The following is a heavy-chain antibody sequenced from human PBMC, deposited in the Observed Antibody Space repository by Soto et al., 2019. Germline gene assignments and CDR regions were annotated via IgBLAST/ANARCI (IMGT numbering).Heavy chain of an antibody. D-gene: IGHD6-19*01. V-gene: IGHV3-64*04. CDR1: GFTCSTYA. CDR3: ARVPARRYSSQYDY. Sequence: GRSRRLSCSASGFTCSTYAMYWVRQAPGKGLEHVSTISVDGGSAYYGDPVKGRFTISRDNSKNTLYLQMNSLRAEDTAVYYCARVPARRYSSQYDYWGQGT. CDR2: ISVDGGSA. J-gene: IGHJ4*02.